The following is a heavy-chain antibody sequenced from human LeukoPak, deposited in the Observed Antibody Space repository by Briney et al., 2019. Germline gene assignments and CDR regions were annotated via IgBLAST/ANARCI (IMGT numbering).Heavy chain of an antibody. CDR2: IYTSGST. Sequence: SETLSLTCTVSGGSISSSSYYWSWIRQPAGKGLEWIGRIYTSGSTNYNPSLKSRVTMSVDTSKNQFSLKLSSVTAADTAVYYCARDYDFWSGYHPDYYYMDVWGKGTTVTVSS. CDR1: GGSISSSSYY. CDR3: ARDYDFWSGYHPDYYYMDV. J-gene: IGHJ6*03. V-gene: IGHV4-61*02. D-gene: IGHD3-3*01.